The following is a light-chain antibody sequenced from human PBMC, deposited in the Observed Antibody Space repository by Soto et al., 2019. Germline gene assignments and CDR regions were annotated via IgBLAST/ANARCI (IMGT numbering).Light chain of an antibody. J-gene: IGLJ2*01. CDR2: GNS. CDR1: SSNIGAGYD. V-gene: IGLV1-40*01. CDR3: QSYDSSLSGSV. Sequence: QSVLTQPPSVSRAPGQRVTISCTGSSSNIGAGYDVHWYQQLPGTAPKFLIYGNSNRPSGVPDRFSGSKSGTSASLAITGLQAEDEADYYCQSYDSSLSGSVFGGGTKLTVL.